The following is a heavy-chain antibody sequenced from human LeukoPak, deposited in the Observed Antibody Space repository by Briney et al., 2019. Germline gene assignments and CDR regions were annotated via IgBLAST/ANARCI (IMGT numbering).Heavy chain of an antibody. D-gene: IGHD3-10*01. CDR1: GFTFSSYA. CDR3: ARKSDSLMVRGGDC. J-gene: IGHJ4*02. Sequence: GGSLRLSCAASGFTFSSYAMSRVRQAPGKGPECVSVIYSGGNTYYADSVKGRFTISRDNSKNTLYLQMNSLRAEDTAVYYCARKSDSLMVRGGDCWGQGALVTVSS. V-gene: IGHV3-66*01. CDR2: IYSGGNT.